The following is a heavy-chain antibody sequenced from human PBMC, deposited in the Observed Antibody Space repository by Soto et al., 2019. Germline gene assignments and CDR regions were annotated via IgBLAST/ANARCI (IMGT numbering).Heavy chain of an antibody. Sequence: QVQLVQSGAEVKKPGASVKVSCKASGYTFTNYGISWVRQAPGQGLEWMGWISTNSGHTDYAQNLRGRVTMTTDTSTTTAYMELRSLRSDDPAVYYCAREEYRQLDHWGQGTLVTVSS. D-gene: IGHD3-16*02. J-gene: IGHJ5*02. CDR3: AREEYRQLDH. CDR1: GYTFTNYG. V-gene: IGHV1-18*04. CDR2: ISTNSGHT.